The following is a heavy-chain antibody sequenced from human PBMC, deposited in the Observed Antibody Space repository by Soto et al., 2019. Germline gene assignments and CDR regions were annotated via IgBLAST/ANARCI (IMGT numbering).Heavy chain of an antibody. CDR1: GYTFTGYA. CDR2: INAGNGNT. CDR3: ARWAWFGDGNWFDP. J-gene: IGHJ5*02. Sequence: ASVKVSCKASGYTFTGYAMHWVRQAPGQRLEWMGWINAGNGNTKYSQRFQGRVTITRDTSASTAYMELSSLRSEDTAVYYCARWAWFGDGNWFDPWGQGTLVTVSS. D-gene: IGHD3-10*01. V-gene: IGHV1-3*01.